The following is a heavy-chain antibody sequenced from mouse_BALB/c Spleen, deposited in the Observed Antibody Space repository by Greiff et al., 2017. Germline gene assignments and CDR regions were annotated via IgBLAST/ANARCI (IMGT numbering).Heavy chain of an antibody. J-gene: IGHJ3*01. CDR1: GFAFSSYD. CDR2: ISSGGGST. Sequence: EVMLVESGGGLVKPGGSLKLSCAASGFAFSSYDMSWVRQTPEKRLEWVAYISSGGGSTYYPDTVKGRFTISRDNAKNTLYLQMSSLKSEDTAMYYCARSYYRYDEDGSWFAYWGQGTLVTVSA. D-gene: IGHD2-14*01. CDR3: ARSYYRYDEDGSWFAY. V-gene: IGHV5-12-1*01.